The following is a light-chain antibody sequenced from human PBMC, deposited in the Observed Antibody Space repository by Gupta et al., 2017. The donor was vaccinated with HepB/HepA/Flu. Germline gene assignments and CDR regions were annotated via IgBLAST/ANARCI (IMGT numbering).Light chain of an antibody. J-gene: IGKJ2*01. V-gene: IGKV1-5*03. Sequence: DIQMTQSPSTLSASVGDRVTITCRASQSISSWLAWYQQKPGKAPKLLIYKTSSLESGVPSRFSGSGSGTXFTLTIXSLQPDDFATYYCQQYKSYPYTFGXGTKLEIK. CDR1: QSISSW. CDR2: KTS. CDR3: QQYKSYPYT.